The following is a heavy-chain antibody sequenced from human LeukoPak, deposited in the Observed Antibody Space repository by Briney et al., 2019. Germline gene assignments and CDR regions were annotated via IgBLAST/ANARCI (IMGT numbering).Heavy chain of an antibody. CDR3: AREVGYDSSGQGLDV. D-gene: IGHD3-22*01. CDR1: GYTFTGYY. CDR2: INPNSGGT. J-gene: IGHJ6*04. Sequence: GASVKVSCKASGYTFTGYYMHWVRQAPGQGLEWMGRINPNSGGTNYAQKFQGRVTMTRDTSISTAYMELSRLRSDDTAVYCCAREVGYDSSGQGLDVWGKGTTVTVSS. V-gene: IGHV1-2*06.